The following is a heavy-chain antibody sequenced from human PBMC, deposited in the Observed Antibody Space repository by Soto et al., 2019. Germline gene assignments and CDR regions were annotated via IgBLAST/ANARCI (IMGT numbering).Heavy chain of an antibody. CDR1: GFTFSSYS. CDR2: ISSSSSYI. D-gene: IGHD6-19*01. Sequence: GGSLRLSCAASGFTFSSYSMNWVRQAPGKGLEWVSSISSSSSYIYYADSVKGRFTISRDNAKNSLYLQMNSLRAEDTAVYYCASSRSGTNYYYYYGMDVWGKGTTVTVSS. J-gene: IGHJ6*04. V-gene: IGHV3-21*01. CDR3: ASSRSGTNYYYYYGMDV.